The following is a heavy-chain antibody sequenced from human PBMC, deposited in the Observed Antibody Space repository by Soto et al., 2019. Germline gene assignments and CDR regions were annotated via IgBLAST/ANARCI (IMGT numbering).Heavy chain of an antibody. Sequence: GGSLRLSCVASGLTVSSSYISWVRQAPGKGLEWISVIYSGGKTYYADSMKGRFTISRDNSKNTVSLQMNNLRAEDTAVYYCARVQWLVLWVGALDLWGQGTMVTVSS. J-gene: IGHJ3*01. CDR3: ARVQWLVLWVGALDL. D-gene: IGHD6-19*01. V-gene: IGHV3-66*01. CDR1: GLTVSSSY. CDR2: IYSGGKT.